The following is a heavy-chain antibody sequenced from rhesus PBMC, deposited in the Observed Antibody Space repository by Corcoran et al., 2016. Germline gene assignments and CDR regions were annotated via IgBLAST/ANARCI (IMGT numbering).Heavy chain of an antibody. CDR2: GEPEDGEA. D-gene: IGHD4-23*01. CDR1: GYTFTDYY. V-gene: IGHV1-111*02. Sequence: EVQLVQSGAEVKKPGASVKISCKASGYTFTDYYLHWVRQAPGKGLEWIGRGEPEDGEAIHSQKFQNRVTITADTFTDTDYMELSSLRSEDTAVYDWATGDSMGDSWGQGVVATVSS. J-gene: IGHJ6*01. CDR3: ATGDSMGDS.